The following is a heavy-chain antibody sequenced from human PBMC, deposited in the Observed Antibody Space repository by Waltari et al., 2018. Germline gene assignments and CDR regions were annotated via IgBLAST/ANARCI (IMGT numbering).Heavy chain of an antibody. CDR2: IRYDGSNK. D-gene: IGHD3-22*01. V-gene: IGHV3-30*02. CDR1: GFTFSSYG. Sequence: QVQLVESGGGVVQPGGSLRLSCAASGFTFSSYGMHWVRQAPGTGLEWGAFIRYDGSNKYYVDSVKGLFTISRDNSKNTLYLQMNSLRAEGTAVYYCAKDLIDYYDSSGYYSLDAFDIWGQGTMVTVSS. CDR3: AKDLIDYYDSSGYYSLDAFDI. J-gene: IGHJ3*02.